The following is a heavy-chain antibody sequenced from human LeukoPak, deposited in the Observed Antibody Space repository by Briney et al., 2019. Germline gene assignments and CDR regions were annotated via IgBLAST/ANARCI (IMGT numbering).Heavy chain of an antibody. CDR3: ARHGDANCGGDCYPGGVDY. D-gene: IGHD2-21*02. J-gene: IGHJ4*02. Sequence: GGSLRLSCAASGFTISSYGMHWVRQAPGKGLEWVAVIWYDGSNKYYADSVKGRFTISRDNSKNTLYLQMNSLRAEDTAVYYCARHGDANCGGDCYPGGVDYWGQGTLVTVSS. V-gene: IGHV3-33*01. CDR1: GFTISSYG. CDR2: IWYDGSNK.